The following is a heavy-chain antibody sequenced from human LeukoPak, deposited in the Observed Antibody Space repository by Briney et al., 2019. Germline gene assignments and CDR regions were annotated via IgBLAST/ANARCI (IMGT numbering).Heavy chain of an antibody. CDR1: GVSMRSNW. CDR2: IYHSGST. D-gene: IGHD6-19*01. V-gene: IGHV4-4*02. CDR3: ARRARGLVGVYYYYMDV. Sequence: SETLSLTCAVSGVSMRSNWWSWVRQSPGKGLEWIGEIYHSGSTNYNPSLKSRVDIAVDQSRSQFSLKLRSVTAADTAVYYCARRARGLVGVYYYYMDVWGKGTTVTVS. J-gene: IGHJ6*03.